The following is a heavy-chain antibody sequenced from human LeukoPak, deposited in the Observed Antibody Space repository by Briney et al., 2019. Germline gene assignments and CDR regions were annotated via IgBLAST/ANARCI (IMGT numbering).Heavy chain of an antibody. D-gene: IGHD3-22*01. J-gene: IGHJ2*01. CDR1: GGSISSYY. V-gene: IGHV4-59*08. Sequence: PSETLSLTCTVSGGSISSYYWSWIRQPPGKGLEWIGYIYYSGSTNYNPSLKSRVTISVDTSKNQFSLKLSSVTAADTAVYYCARRATYYYDSSGFDWYFDLWGQGTLVTVSS. CDR2: IYYSGST. CDR3: ARRATYYYDSSGFDWYFDL.